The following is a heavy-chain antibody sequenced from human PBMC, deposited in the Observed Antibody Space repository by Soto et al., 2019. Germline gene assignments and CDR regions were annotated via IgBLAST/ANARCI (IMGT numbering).Heavy chain of an antibody. CDR2: ISGYSGSS. D-gene: IGHD2-2*01. V-gene: IGHV1-18*04. Sequence: QVLLVQSGAEVRKPGASVKVSCKTSGYSFTNHGISWVRQAPGQGLEWMGWISGYSGSSRYAQKSQGRVAMTIDTSTSTAYMELRSLSPDDTAMYFCARVGGQLPLYFDYWGQGTLVTVSS. J-gene: IGHJ4*02. CDR3: ARVGGQLPLYFDY. CDR1: GYSFTNHG.